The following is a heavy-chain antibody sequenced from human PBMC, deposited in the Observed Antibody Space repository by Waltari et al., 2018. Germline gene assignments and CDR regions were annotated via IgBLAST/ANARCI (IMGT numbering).Heavy chain of an antibody. Sequence: KESGPTLVKPTQTLTLTCTFSGFSLSTSGVGVGWIRQPPGKGLEWIGYIYYSGSTNYNPSLKSRVTISVDTSKNQFSLKLSSVTAADTAVYYCARGSGYYEGYYFDYWGQGTLVTVSS. CDR3: ARGSGYYEGYYFDY. J-gene: IGHJ4*02. CDR2: IYYSGST. V-gene: IGHV4-61*08. CDR1: GFSLSTSGVG. D-gene: IGHD3-3*01.